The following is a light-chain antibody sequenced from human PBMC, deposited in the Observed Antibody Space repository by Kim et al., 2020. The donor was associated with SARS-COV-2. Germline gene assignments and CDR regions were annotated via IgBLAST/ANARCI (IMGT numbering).Light chain of an antibody. CDR3: QQYGSFPT. J-gene: IGKJ4*01. V-gene: IGKV3-20*01. CDR2: GAS. CDR1: QSVINNY. Sequence: ENVLTQSPGTLSLSPGEAATLSCRASQSVINNYLAWYQQKPGQAPRLLIHGASGRATGIPDKFSGSGSGTDFTLTISRLEPEDFAVYFCQQYGSFPTFGGGTKVDIK.